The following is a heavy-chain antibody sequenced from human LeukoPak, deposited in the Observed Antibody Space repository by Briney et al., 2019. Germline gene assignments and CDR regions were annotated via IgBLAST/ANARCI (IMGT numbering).Heavy chain of an antibody. J-gene: IGHJ4*02. Sequence: GGSLRLSCAASGFTFSDYYMSWIRQAPGKGPEWVSYISSSGSTIYYADSVKGRFTISRDNAKNSLYLQMNSLRAEDTAVYYCARSGGRYVWGSYRWALYFDYWGQGTLVTVSS. D-gene: IGHD3-16*02. V-gene: IGHV3-11*01. CDR3: ARSGGRYVWGSYRWALYFDY. CDR2: ISSSGSTI. CDR1: GFTFSDYY.